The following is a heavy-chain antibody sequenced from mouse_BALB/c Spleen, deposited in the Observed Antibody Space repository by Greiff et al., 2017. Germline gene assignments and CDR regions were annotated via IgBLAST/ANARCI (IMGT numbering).Heavy chain of an antibody. V-gene: IGHV1-69*02. Sequence: QVQLQQPGAELVRPGASVKLSCKASGYTFTSYWINWVKQRLGQGLEWIGNIYPSDSYTNYNQKFKDKATLTVDKSSSTAYMQLSSPTSEDSAVYYCTRWDYGSAHWYFDVWGAGTTVTVSS. CDR2: IYPSDSYT. CDR1: GYTFTSYW. CDR3: TRWDYGSAHWYFDV. J-gene: IGHJ1*01. D-gene: IGHD1-1*01.